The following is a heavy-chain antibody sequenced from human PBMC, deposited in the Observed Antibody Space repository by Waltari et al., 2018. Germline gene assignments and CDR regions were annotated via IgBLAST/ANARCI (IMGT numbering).Heavy chain of an antibody. J-gene: IGHJ4*02. D-gene: IGHD2-8*01. CDR1: GDSIRNYY. V-gene: IGHV4-59*08. CDR3: ARAPPNDLVLVEYLDY. Sequence: VHLQESGPGLVKPSETLSLTCTVSGDSIRNYYWTWIRQPPGKGLEFIGYIYYSGNTNYNPSLKSRATISVVTSKNQFSLKLNSATAADTAVYYCARAPPNDLVLVEYLDYWGQGILVTVSS. CDR2: IYYSGNT.